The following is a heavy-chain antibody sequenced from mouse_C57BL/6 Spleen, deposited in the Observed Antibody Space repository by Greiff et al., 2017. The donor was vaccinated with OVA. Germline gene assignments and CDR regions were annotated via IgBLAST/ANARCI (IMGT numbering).Heavy chain of an antibody. CDR2: IRNKANNHAT. Sequence: EVKVVESGGGLVQPGGSMKLSCAASGFTFSDAWMDWVRQSPEKGLEWVAEIRNKANNHATYYAESVKGRFTISRDDSKSSVYLQMNSVRAEDTGIYYCTRSGYDEGYFDVWGTGATVTVSS. CDR1: GFTFSDAW. V-gene: IGHV6-6*01. J-gene: IGHJ1*03. D-gene: IGHD2-2*01. CDR3: TRSGYDEGYFDV.